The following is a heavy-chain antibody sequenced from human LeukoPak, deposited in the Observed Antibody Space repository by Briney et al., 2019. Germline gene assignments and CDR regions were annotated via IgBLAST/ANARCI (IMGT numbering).Heavy chain of an antibody. J-gene: IGHJ3*02. Sequence: SGGSLRLSCETSGFIFTIYGMHWVRQAPGKGLKWVAFIDFDGSTEHYADSVKGRFTISRDNAKTSIYLQMNSLRAEDTAVYYCAPLGVLISGYRAFDIWGQGTMVAVSS. CDR3: APLGVLISGYRAFDI. CDR2: IDFDGSTE. D-gene: IGHD3-3*01. CDR1: GFIFTIYG. V-gene: IGHV3-30*02.